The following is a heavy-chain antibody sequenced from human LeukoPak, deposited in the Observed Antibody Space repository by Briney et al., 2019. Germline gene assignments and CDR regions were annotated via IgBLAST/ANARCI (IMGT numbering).Heavy chain of an antibody. J-gene: IGHJ6*03. D-gene: IGHD3-22*01. CDR1: GGSISSGSYY. Sequence: SETLSLTCTVSGGSISSGSYYWGWVRQPPGKGLEWTGHIHYSGRTYYNPSLRSRVAISVDTSENQFSLKLSSVTAADTAVYYCASIHNYYDSSGYYSIYMDVWGKGTTVTVSS. V-gene: IGHV4-39*01. CDR2: IHYSGRT. CDR3: ASIHNYYDSSGYYSIYMDV.